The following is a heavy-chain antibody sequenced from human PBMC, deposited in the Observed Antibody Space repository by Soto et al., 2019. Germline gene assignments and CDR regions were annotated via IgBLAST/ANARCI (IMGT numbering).Heavy chain of an antibody. V-gene: IGHV3-20*04. D-gene: IGHD1-1*01. J-gene: IGHJ4*02. CDR1: GFTFDDYG. Sequence: EVQLVESGGGVLRPGGSLRLSCAASGFTFDDYGMSWARQAPGKGLEWVSGVNWNGGSTGYADSVKGRFTISRDNAKKPQNLQMNRLGADDTAFYYCVRGASLNVDYWGQGTLVTVSS. CDR3: VRGASLNVDY. CDR2: VNWNGGST.